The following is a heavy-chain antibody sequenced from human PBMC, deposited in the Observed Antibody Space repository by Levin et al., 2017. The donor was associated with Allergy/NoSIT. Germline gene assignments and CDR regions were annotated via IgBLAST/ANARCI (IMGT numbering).Heavy chain of an antibody. CDR1: GFTFTGYW. Sequence: GESLKISCAASGFTFTGYWMHWVRQAPGKGLVWVSRLKTDGSSTSYADSVKGRFTISRDNSKNTLSLEMNSLGAEDTAVYYCARSSFGGDYLDYWGQGILVTVSS. CDR3: ARSSFGGDYLDY. CDR2: LKTDGSST. D-gene: IGHD3-16*01. V-gene: IGHV3-74*01. J-gene: IGHJ4*02.